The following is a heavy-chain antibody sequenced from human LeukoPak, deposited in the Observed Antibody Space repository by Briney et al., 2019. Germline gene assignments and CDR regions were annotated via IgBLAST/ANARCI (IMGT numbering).Heavy chain of an antibody. Sequence: SVKVSCKASGGTFSSYAISWVRQAPGQGLEWMGGIIPIFGTANYAQKFQGRVTITTDKSTSTAYMELSSLRSEDTAVYYCARDGGRDGYNHFDYWGQGTLVTVSS. V-gene: IGHV1-69*05. CDR3: ARDGGRDGYNHFDY. D-gene: IGHD5-24*01. CDR2: IIPIFGTA. J-gene: IGHJ4*02. CDR1: GGTFSSYA.